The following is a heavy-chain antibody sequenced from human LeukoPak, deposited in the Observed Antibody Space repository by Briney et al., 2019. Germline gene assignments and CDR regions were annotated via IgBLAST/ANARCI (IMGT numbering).Heavy chain of an antibody. J-gene: IGHJ5*02. Sequence: GGSLRLSCEGSGFSFSSYWMTWVRQSPGRGPEWVANIKQDESERYTVDSVKGRFTISRDNAKNTLYLQMNSLRAEDTAVYYCAKSSPPPLRSWGQGTLVTVSS. CDR1: GFSFSSYW. CDR3: AKSSPPPLRS. V-gene: IGHV3-7*03. CDR2: IKQDESER.